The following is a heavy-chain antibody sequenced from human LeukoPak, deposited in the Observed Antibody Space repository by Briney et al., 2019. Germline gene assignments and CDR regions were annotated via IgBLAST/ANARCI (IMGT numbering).Heavy chain of an antibody. Sequence: PGGSPRLSCAASGFTFSSYAMHWVRQAPGKGLEWVAVISYDGSNKYYADSVKGRFTISRDNSKNTLYLQMNSLRAEDTAVYYCAREAPPYCSSTSCLFRGMDVWGQGTTVTVSS. J-gene: IGHJ6*02. CDR1: GFTFSSYA. CDR2: ISYDGSNK. D-gene: IGHD2-2*01. CDR3: AREAPPYCSSTSCLFRGMDV. V-gene: IGHV3-30-3*01.